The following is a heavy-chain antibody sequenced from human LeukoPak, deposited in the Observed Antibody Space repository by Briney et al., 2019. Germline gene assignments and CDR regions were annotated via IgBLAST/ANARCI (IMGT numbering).Heavy chain of an antibody. CDR3: AKPARTDYADY. CDR2: ISGSGVGT. D-gene: IGHD1-14*01. V-gene: IGHV3-23*01. CDR1: GFTFSSYA. J-gene: IGHJ4*02. Sequence: GGTLRLSCAASGFTFSSYAMNWVRQAPGKGLEWVSAISGSGVGTYYADSVKGRFTISRDNSKNTLFLQMNSLRAEDTAVYYCAKPARTDYADYWGQGTLVTVSS.